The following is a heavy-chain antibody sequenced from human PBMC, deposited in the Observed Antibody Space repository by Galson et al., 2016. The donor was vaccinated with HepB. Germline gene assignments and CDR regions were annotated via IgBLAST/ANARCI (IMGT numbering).Heavy chain of an antibody. D-gene: IGHD5-24*01. Sequence: SLRLSCAASGFIFSDYHMHWVRQAPGKGLEWVAVILRDGRIKYYGDSVTGRFTISRDNSKNTVYLQMNSLRVEDTAVYYCCVYNFRYPDYWGQGTLVTVSS. CDR1: GFIFSDYH. CDR3: CVYNFRYPDY. J-gene: IGHJ4*02. CDR2: ILRDGRIK. V-gene: IGHV3-30*03.